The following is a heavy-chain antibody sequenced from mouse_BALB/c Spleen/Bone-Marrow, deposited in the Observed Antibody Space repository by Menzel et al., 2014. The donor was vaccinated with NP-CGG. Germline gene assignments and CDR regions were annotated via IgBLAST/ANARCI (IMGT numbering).Heavy chain of an antibody. J-gene: IGHJ2*01. Sequence: VQLQQPGAELVKPGASVKLSCTASGFNIKDTYMHWVKQRPEQGLEWIGRIDPANGNTKYDPKFQGKATITADTSSNTAYLQLSSQTSEDTAVYYCASYDYGYYFDYWGQGTTRTVSS. V-gene: IGHV14-3*02. D-gene: IGHD2-4*01. CDR3: ASYDYGYYFDY. CDR2: IDPANGNT. CDR1: GFNIKDTY.